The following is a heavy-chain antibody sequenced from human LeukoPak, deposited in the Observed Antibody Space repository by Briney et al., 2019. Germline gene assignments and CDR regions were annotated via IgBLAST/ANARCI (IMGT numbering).Heavy chain of an antibody. D-gene: IGHD3-16*01. CDR3: ARGGQGAVDY. CDR1: GFTFSSHW. Sequence: PGGSLRLSCAASGFTFSSHWMHWVRQPPGKGLVWISYINSDGSGTTYADSVKGRFTISRDNAKNTLYLQINSLRAEDTAVYYCARGGQGAVDYWGQGTLLTVSS. CDR2: INSDGSGT. J-gene: IGHJ4*02. V-gene: IGHV3-74*01.